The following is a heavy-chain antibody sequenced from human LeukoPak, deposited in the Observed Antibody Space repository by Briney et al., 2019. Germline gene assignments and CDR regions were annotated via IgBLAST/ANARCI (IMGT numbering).Heavy chain of an antibody. Sequence: SETLSLTCTVPGGSISSSSYYWGWIRQPPGKGLERIGSIYYSGSTYYNPSLKSRVTISVDTSKNQFSLKLSSVTAADTAVYYCARHSPVGIYYFDYWGQGTLVTVSS. CDR3: ARHSPVGIYYFDY. J-gene: IGHJ4*02. V-gene: IGHV4-39*01. CDR2: IYYSGST. CDR1: GGSISSSSYY. D-gene: IGHD1-26*01.